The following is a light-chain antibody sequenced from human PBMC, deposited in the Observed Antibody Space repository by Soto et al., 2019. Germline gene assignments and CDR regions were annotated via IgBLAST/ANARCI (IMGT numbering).Light chain of an antibody. Sequence: QSVLTQSSSASASLGSSVKLTCTLSSGRSTYIIAWHQQQPGKAPRYLMKLEASGNCNMGSGVPDRFSGSSSGADRYLSISNLQSEDEADYYCETWDSNTRVFGGGTQLTVL. CDR2: LEASGNC. CDR1: SGRSTYI. J-gene: IGLJ3*02. V-gene: IGLV4-60*03. CDR3: ETWDSNTRV.